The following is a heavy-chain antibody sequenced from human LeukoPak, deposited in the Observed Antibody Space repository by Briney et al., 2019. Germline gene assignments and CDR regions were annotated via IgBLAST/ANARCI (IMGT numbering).Heavy chain of an antibody. Sequence: SETLSLTCTVSGDSINSNFYYWGWIRQPPGKGLEWIGNIYYSGSTYYNPSLKSRVTISVDTSKNQFSLRLSSVTAADTAVYYCAREGQYGMSSWGRGTLVTVSS. CDR3: AREGQYGMSS. V-gene: IGHV4-39*02. J-gene: IGHJ4*02. CDR2: IYYSGST. CDR1: GDSINSNFYY. D-gene: IGHD4-17*01.